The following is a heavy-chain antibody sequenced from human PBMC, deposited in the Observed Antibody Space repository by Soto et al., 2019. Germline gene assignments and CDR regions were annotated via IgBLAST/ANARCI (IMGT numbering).Heavy chain of an antibody. CDR3: ASSYCGGDCSVLYYCYGMDV. J-gene: IGHJ6*02. V-gene: IGHV1-18*01. D-gene: IGHD2-21*02. Sequence: QVQLVQSGAEVKKPGASVKVSCKASGYTFSSYGISWVRQAPGQGLEWMGWISAYNGNTNYAQKLQGRGTMTTDTSTSTAYMELRSLRADDTAVYYCASSYCGGDCSVLYYCYGMDVWGQGTTVTVSS. CDR1: GYTFSSYG. CDR2: ISAYNGNT.